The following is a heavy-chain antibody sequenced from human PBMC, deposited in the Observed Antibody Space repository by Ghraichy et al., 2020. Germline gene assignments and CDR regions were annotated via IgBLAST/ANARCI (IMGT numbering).Heavy chain of an antibody. CDR1: GGSFSGYY. V-gene: IGHV4-34*01. CDR3: ARRHKWYSSGWSNSRWPPTDY. CDR2: INHSGST. J-gene: IGHJ4*02. Sequence: SETLSLTCAVYGGSFSGYYWSWIRQPPGKGLEWIGEINHSGSTNYNPSLKSRVTISVDTSKNQFSLKLSSVTAADTAVYYCARRHKWYSSGWSNSRWPPTDYWGQGTLVTVSS. D-gene: IGHD6-19*01.